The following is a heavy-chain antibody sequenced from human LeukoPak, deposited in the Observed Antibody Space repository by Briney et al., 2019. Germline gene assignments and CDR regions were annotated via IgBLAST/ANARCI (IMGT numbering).Heavy chain of an antibody. CDR3: ARELYGGNSGYFYYYMDV. CDR1: GGSISSYY. Sequence: SETLSLTCTVSGGSISSYYWSWIRQRAGKGVEWIGRIYTSGSTNYNPSLKSRVTMSVDTSKNQFSLKLSSVTAADTAVYYCARELYGGNSGYFYYYMDVWGKGTTVTVSS. CDR2: IYTSGST. D-gene: IGHD4-23*01. V-gene: IGHV4-4*07. J-gene: IGHJ6*03.